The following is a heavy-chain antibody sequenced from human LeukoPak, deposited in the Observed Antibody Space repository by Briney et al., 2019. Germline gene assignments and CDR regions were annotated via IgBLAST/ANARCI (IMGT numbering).Heavy chain of an antibody. V-gene: IGHV4-59*01. Sequence: ETSETLSLTCTVSGGSISSYYWSWIRQPPGKGLEWVGYIYYTGSTNYNPSLKSRVTISVDTSKNQFSLKLSSVTAADTAVYYCATVRGIAVAGSLFDPWGQGTLVTVSS. CDR3: ATVRGIAVAGSLFDP. CDR1: GGSISSYY. D-gene: IGHD6-19*01. CDR2: IYYTGST. J-gene: IGHJ5*02.